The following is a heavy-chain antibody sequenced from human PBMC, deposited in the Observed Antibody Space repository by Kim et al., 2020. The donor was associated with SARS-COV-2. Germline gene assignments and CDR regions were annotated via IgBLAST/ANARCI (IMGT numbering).Heavy chain of an antibody. CDR3: ARHGFYYDILTGSATYYYYGMDV. J-gene: IGHJ6*02. V-gene: IGHV4-59*01. CDR2: IYYSGST. D-gene: IGHD3-9*01. CDR1: GGSISSYY. Sequence: SETLSLICTVSGGSISSYYWSWIRQPPGKGLEWIGYIYYSGSTNYNPSLKSRVTISVDTSKNQFSLKLSSVTAADTAVYYCARHGFYYDILTGSATYYYYGMDVWGQGTTVTVSS.